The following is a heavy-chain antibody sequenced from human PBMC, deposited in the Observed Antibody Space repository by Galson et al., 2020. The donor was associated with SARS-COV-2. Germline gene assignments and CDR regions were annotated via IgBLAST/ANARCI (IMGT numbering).Heavy chain of an antibody. CDR2: ISGGGSIT. Sequence: TGGSLRLSCTASGFNFNSYAMSWVRQAPGGGLEWVSVISGGGSITTYADSVKGRFTVSRDNSQSTLYLHMHSLRVDDTAVYYCAKDGAVVVTGYLDLWGQGTLVTVSS. D-gene: IGHD2-21*02. J-gene: IGHJ4*02. CDR1: GFNFNSYA. CDR3: AKDGAVVVTGYLDL. V-gene: IGHV3-23*01.